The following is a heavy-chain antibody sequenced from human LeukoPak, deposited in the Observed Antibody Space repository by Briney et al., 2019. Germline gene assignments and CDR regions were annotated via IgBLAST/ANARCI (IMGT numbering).Heavy chain of an antibody. Sequence: GGSLRLSCAASGFTVSSNYMSWVRQAPGKGLEWVSVIYSGGSTYYADSVKGRFTISRDNSKNTLYLQVNSLRVEDTAVYYCARVSFRYYFDYWGQGTLVTVSS. D-gene: IGHD2-21*01. J-gene: IGHJ4*02. CDR3: ARVSFRYYFDY. CDR1: GFTVSSNY. CDR2: IYSGGST. V-gene: IGHV3-53*01.